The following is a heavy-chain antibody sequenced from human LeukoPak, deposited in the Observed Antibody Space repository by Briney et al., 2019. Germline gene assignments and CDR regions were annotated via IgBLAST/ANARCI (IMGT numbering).Heavy chain of an antibody. Sequence: GGSLRLSCAASGFTFSSYWMHWVRQAPEKGLVWVSRINSDGSSTSYADSVKGRFTISRDNAKNTLYLQMNSLRAEDTAVYYCARGGGYNLGDAFDIWGQGTMVTVSS. D-gene: IGHD5-24*01. J-gene: IGHJ3*02. CDR3: ARGGGYNLGDAFDI. CDR2: INSDGSST. CDR1: GFTFSSYW. V-gene: IGHV3-74*01.